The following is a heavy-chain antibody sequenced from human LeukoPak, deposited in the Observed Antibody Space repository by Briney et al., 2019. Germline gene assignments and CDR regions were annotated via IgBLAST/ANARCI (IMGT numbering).Heavy chain of an antibody. V-gene: IGHV3-33*06. CDR2: IWYDGSNK. Sequence: QPGGSLRLSCAASGFTFSSYGMHWVRQAPGKGLEGVAVIWYDGSNKYYADSVKGRFTISRDNSKNTLYLQMNSLRAEDTAVYYCAKDLSRSYYYDPDAFDIWGQGTMVTVSS. D-gene: IGHD3-22*01. CDR1: GFTFSSYG. J-gene: IGHJ3*02. CDR3: AKDLSRSYYYDPDAFDI.